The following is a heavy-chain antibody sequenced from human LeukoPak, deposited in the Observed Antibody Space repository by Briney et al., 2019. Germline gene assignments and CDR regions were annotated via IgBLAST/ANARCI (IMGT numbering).Heavy chain of an antibody. Sequence: PGRSLRLSCAASGFTFSSYAMHWVRQAPGKGLEWVAVISYDGSNKYYADSVKGRFTISRDNSKNTLYLQMNSLRAEDTAVYYCARDVHVGGFGIFDYWGQGTLVTVSS. J-gene: IGHJ4*02. CDR1: GFTFSSYA. V-gene: IGHV3-30-3*01. CDR3: ARDVHVGGFGIFDY. D-gene: IGHD3-10*01. CDR2: ISYDGSNK.